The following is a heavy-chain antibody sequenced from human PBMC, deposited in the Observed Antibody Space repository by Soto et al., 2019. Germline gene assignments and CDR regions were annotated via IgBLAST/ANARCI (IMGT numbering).Heavy chain of an antibody. CDR2: ISGSGRNT. CDR3: AKPYNEKLTGYSPFDS. J-gene: IGHJ4*02. D-gene: IGHD3-9*01. Sequence: EVQLLESGGALVHPGGSLRLSCAASGFTFSSYAMSWVRQAPGRGLEWVSAISGSGRNTYYADSVKGRFTISRDNSKNTLSLQVNSLRAEDTALYYCAKPYNEKLTGYSPFDSWGQGNLVTVAS. V-gene: IGHV3-23*01. CDR1: GFTFSSYA.